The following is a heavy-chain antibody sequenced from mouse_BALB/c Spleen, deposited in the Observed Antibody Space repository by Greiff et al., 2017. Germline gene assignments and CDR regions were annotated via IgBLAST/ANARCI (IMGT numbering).Heavy chain of an antibody. V-gene: IGHV5-9-4*01. CDR1: GFTFSSYS. Sequence: EVKLLESGAGLVKPGGSVKLSCAASGFTFSSYSMSWVRQSPGQGLEWVAEISSGGSYTYYPDTVTGRVTISRDNAKNTLYLDMSSLRSEDTAMYYCARDQGLRKDPGWDFEVWGEGTTVTVSS. CDR2: ISSGGSYT. D-gene: IGHD2-4*01. CDR3: ARDQGLRKDPGWDFEV. J-gene: IGHJ1*01.